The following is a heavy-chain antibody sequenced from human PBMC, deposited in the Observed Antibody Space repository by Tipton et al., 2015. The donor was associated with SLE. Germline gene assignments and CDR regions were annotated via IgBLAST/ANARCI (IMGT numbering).Heavy chain of an antibody. V-gene: IGHV1-18*01. CDR2: ISAYNGNT. Sequence: QLVQSGPEVKKPGSSVKVSCKASGYTFTTYGINWVRQAPGQGLEWMGWISAYNGNTKYAQKLQGRVTMTTDTSTSTAYMELRSLGSGDTAVYYCALGYSSTWPPGEFDYWGQGTLVTVSS. CDR1: GYTFTTYG. J-gene: IGHJ4*02. CDR3: ALGYSSTWPPGEFDY. D-gene: IGHD6-13*01.